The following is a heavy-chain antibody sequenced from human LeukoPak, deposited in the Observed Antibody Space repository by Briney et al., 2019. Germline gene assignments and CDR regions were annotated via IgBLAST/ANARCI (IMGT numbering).Heavy chain of an antibody. D-gene: IGHD5-18*01. Sequence: GESLMISCKASGYSFTSYWIGWVRQMPGKGREWMVIIDPSDSDTRYTPSFQGQVTISADKSLTTAYLQWNSLKASDTAMYYCARQTAMGRSGDYWGQGTLVTVSS. V-gene: IGHV5-51*01. CDR3: ARQTAMGRSGDY. CDR2: IDPSDSDT. J-gene: IGHJ4*02. CDR1: GYSFTSYW.